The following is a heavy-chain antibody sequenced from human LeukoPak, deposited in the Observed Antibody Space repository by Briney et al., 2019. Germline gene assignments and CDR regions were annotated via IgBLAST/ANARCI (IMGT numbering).Heavy chain of an antibody. J-gene: IGHJ6*03. CDR3: ASDPIYYYYMDV. Sequence: PGGSLRLSCAASGFTFSSYGMHWVRQAPGKGLEWVAFIRYDGSNKYYADSVKGRFAISRDNSKNTLYLQMNSLRAEDTAVYYCASDPIYYYYMDVWGKGTTVTISS. V-gene: IGHV3-30*02. CDR2: IRYDGSNK. CDR1: GFTFSSYG.